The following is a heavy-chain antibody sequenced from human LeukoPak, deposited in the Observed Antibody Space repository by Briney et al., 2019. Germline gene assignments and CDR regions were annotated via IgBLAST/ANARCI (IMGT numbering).Heavy chain of an antibody. CDR3: TRSLDY. V-gene: IGHV3-7*01. CDR1: GFTFGSYW. CDR2: IKQDGSEE. J-gene: IGHJ4*02. Sequence: GGSLRLYRAASGFTFGSYWMDWVRQASGQGLEGVANIKQDGSEEYYLDSVKVRFTISRYNAKNALFLQMNSLRAEDTSVYYCTRSLDYWGQGTLVTVSS.